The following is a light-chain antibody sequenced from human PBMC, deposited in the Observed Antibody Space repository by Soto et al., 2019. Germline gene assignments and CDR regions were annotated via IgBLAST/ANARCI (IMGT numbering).Light chain of an antibody. CDR1: QSISIW. V-gene: IGKV1-5*03. CDR2: KAS. J-gene: IGKJ1*01. CDR3: QQYNSEST. Sequence: IQMTQSPSTLSASVGDRVTITCRASQSISIWLAWYQQKPGKAPKLLIYKASSLESEVPSRFSDSGSGTEFTLTINSLQPDDSATYYCQQYNSESTFGQGTKVEIK.